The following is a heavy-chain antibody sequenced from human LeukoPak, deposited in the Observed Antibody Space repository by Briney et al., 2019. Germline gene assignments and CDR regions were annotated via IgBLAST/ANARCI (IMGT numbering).Heavy chain of an antibody. Sequence: GRSLRLSCAASGFTFSSYAMHWVRQAPGKGLEWVAVISYDGSNKYYADSVKGRFTISRDNSKNTLYLQMNSLRAEDTAVFYCARDRSMVRGVITPSGCFDYWGQGTLVTVSS. CDR3: ARDRSMVRGVITPSGCFDY. D-gene: IGHD3-10*01. V-gene: IGHV3-30-3*01. J-gene: IGHJ4*02. CDR2: ISYDGSNK. CDR1: GFTFSSYA.